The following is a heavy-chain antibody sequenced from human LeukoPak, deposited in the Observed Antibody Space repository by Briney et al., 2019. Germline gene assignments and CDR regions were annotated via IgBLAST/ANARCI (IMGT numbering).Heavy chain of an antibody. CDR2: ISAYNGNT. D-gene: IGHD5-12*01. CDR1: GYTFTSYG. J-gene: IGHJ4*02. V-gene: IGHV1-18*01. CDR3: ASGGGYSGYEGFDY. Sequence: HEASVKVSCKASGYTFTSYGISWVRQAPGQELEWMGWISAYNGNTNYAQKLQGRVTMTTDTSTSTAYMELRSLRSDDTAVYYCASGGGYSGYEGFDYWGQGTLVTVSS.